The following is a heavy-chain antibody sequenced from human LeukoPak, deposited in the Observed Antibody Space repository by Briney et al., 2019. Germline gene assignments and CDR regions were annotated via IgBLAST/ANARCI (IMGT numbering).Heavy chain of an antibody. J-gene: IGHJ3*02. V-gene: IGHV3-11*04. CDR3: ARDSTTVTRFDAFDI. CDR1: GFTFSDYY. Sequence: PGGSLRLSCAASGFTFSDYYMSWIRQAPGKGLEWVSYISSSGSTIYYADSVKGRFTISRDNAKNSLYLQMNSLRAEDTAVYYCARDSTTVTRFDAFDIWGQGTMVTVSS. D-gene: IGHD4-17*01. CDR2: ISSSGSTI.